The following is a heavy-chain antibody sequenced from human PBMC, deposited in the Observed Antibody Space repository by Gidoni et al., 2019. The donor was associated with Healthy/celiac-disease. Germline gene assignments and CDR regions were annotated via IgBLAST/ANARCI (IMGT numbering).Heavy chain of an antibody. J-gene: IGHJ4*02. Sequence: EVQLVESGGGLVQPGGSLRLSCAASGFTFSSYWMHWVRQAPGKGLVWVSRINSDGSSTSYADSVKGRFTISRDNAKNTLYLQMNSLRAEDTAVYYCARYVGQRFLEWLPHFDYWGQGTLVTVSS. CDR2: INSDGSST. CDR1: GFTFSSYW. V-gene: IGHV3-74*01. D-gene: IGHD3-3*01. CDR3: ARYVGQRFLEWLPHFDY.